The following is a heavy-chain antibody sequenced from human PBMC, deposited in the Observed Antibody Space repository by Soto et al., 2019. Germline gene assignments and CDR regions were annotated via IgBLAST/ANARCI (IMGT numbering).Heavy chain of an antibody. CDR2: ISYDGSNK. D-gene: IGHD4-4*01. CDR1: GFTFSSYA. CDR3: ARAVYSEGESYYYGMDV. Sequence: GGSLRLSCAASGFTFSSYAMHWVRQAPGKGLEWVAVISYDGSNKYYADSVKGRFTIARDNSKNTLYLQMNSLRAEDTAVYYCARAVYSEGESYYYGMDVWGQGTTVTVSS. V-gene: IGHV3-30-3*01. J-gene: IGHJ6*02.